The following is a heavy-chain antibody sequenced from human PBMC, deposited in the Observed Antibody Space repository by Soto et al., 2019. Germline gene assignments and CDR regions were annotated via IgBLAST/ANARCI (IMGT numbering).Heavy chain of an antibody. CDR1: GYTFTSYD. Sequence: ASVKVSCKASGYTFTSYDINWVRQATGQGLEWMGWMNPNSGNTGYAQKFQGRVTMTRNTSISTAYMELSSLRSEDTAVYYCASLRYCSGGSCYRRAYDYWGQGTLVTVSS. CDR2: MNPNSGNT. D-gene: IGHD2-15*01. J-gene: IGHJ4*02. V-gene: IGHV1-8*01. CDR3: ASLRYCSGGSCYRRAYDY.